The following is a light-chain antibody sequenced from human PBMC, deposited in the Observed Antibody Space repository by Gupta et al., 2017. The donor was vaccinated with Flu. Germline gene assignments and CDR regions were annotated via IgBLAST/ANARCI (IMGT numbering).Light chain of an antibody. J-gene: IGKJ3*01. CDR1: QSVFYSSNNKNY. Sequence: LGERATINCKSSQSVFYSSNNKNYLAWYQQKPGQPPKLLIHWASTRESGVPDRFSGSGSGTDFTLTISSLQAEDVAVYYCQQYFSTPPITFGPGTKVHIK. V-gene: IGKV4-1*01. CDR3: QQYFSTPPIT. CDR2: WAS.